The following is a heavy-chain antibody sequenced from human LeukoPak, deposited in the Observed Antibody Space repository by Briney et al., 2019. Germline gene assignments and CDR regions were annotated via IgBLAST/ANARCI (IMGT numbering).Heavy chain of an antibody. D-gene: IGHD5-12*01. J-gene: IGHJ4*02. CDR3: ARIGRDSGYDLAFDY. V-gene: IGHV4-30-4*01. Sequence: SEALSLTCTVSGGSISDSDNYWSWIRQPPGKGLECLGYISNSGSAIYSPSLKSRFTMSVDTSQNQFSLRVYSVTAADTVVYYCARIGRDSGYDLAFDYWGQGSLVTVSS. CDR1: GGSISDSDNY. CDR2: ISNSGSA.